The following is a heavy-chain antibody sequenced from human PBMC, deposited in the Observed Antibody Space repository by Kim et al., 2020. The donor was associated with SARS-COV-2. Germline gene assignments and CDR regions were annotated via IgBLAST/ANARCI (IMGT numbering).Heavy chain of an antibody. CDR3: ARVLTSGWSYFDY. V-gene: IGHV3-21*04. CDR1: GFTFSSYS. D-gene: IGHD6-19*01. CDR2: ISSSSYI. Sequence: GGSLRLSCAASGFTFSSYSMNWVRQAPGKGLEWISSISSSSYIYYADSVKGRFTISRDNARASLYLQMNSLRAEDTAVYYCARVLTSGWSYFDYWGQGTLVTVS. J-gene: IGHJ4*02.